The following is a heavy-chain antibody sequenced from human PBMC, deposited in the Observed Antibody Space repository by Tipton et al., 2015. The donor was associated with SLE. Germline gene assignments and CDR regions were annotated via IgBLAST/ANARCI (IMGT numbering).Heavy chain of an antibody. CDR2: IYTSGAT. D-gene: IGHD6-19*01. Sequence: TLSLTCNVSGVSISSSYWSWIRQPAGKGLEWIGRIYTSGATDDNPSLKNRVTISLDTSKNQFSLKLSSVSAADTAVYYCARIPDISGWPFDYWGQGTLVTVSS. CDR1: GVSISSSY. V-gene: IGHV4-4*07. CDR3: ARIPDISGWPFDY. J-gene: IGHJ4*02.